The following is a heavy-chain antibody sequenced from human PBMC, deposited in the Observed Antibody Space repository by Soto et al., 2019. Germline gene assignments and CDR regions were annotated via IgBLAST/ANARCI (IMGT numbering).Heavy chain of an antibody. CDR1: GGSISSYY. CDR3: ARQRYYYGSGSFPFFDY. Sequence: QVQLQESGPGLVKPSETLSLTCTVSGGSISSYYWSWIRQPPGKGLEWIGYIYYSGSTNYNPSLKHRVTISVDTSKNQFSLKLSSVTAADTAVYYCARQRYYYGSGSFPFFDYWGQGTLVTVSS. J-gene: IGHJ4*02. V-gene: IGHV4-59*01. D-gene: IGHD3-10*01. CDR2: IYYSGST.